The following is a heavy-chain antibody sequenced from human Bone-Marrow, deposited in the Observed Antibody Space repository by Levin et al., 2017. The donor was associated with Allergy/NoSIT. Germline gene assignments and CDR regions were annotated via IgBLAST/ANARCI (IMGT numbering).Heavy chain of an antibody. J-gene: IGHJ5*02. V-gene: IGHV7-4-1*02. D-gene: IGHD2-8*01. CDR2: INTNTGNP. Sequence: RGESLKISCKASGYTFTSYAMNWVRQAPGQGLEWMGWINTNTGNPTYAQGFTGRFVFSLDTSVSTAYLQISSLKAEDTAVYYCARGEDELVPNGVWFDPWGQGTLVTVSS. CDR1: GYTFTSYA. CDR3: ARGEDELVPNGVWFDP.